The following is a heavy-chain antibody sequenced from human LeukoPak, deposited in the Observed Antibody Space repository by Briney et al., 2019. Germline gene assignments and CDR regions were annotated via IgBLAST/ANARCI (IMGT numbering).Heavy chain of an antibody. CDR3: ARDTGPEGFDY. Sequence: GGSLRLSCAASGYIFSNYGIHWVRQAPGKGLEWVAFISYDGTNDYYADSVKGRFTISRDNAKNSLYLQMNSLRAEDTAVYYCARDTGPEGFDYWGQGTLVAVSS. CDR1: GYIFSNYG. CDR2: ISYDGTND. V-gene: IGHV3-30*04. J-gene: IGHJ4*02.